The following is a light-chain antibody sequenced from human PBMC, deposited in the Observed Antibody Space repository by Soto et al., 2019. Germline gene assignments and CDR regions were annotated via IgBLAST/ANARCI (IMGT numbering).Light chain of an antibody. CDR3: SSYTSSSPNV. CDR1: SSDVGGYNY. V-gene: IGLV2-14*01. Sequence: QSALTQPASVSGSPGQSITISCTGTSSDVGGYNYVSWYQQHPGKAPKLMIYEVSNRPSGVSNRFSGSKSSTTASLTISGLQDEDEADYYCSSYTSSSPNVFGSGTKLTVL. CDR2: EVS. J-gene: IGLJ1*01.